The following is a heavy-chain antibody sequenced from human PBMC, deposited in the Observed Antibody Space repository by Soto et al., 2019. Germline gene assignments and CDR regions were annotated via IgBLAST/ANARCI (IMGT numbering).Heavy chain of an antibody. CDR1: GYTFTNYG. Sequence: GASVKVSCKTSGYTFTNYGYSWVRQAPGQGLGWMGWISTHNGNTVYAQKFQDRVTMTTDTSTSTAYMELKSLIPDDTATYYCARDCSSSACSTYQWGQGTPVTVSS. CDR2: ISTHNGNT. D-gene: IGHD2-2*01. CDR3: ARDCSSSACSTYQ. J-gene: IGHJ4*02. V-gene: IGHV1-18*01.